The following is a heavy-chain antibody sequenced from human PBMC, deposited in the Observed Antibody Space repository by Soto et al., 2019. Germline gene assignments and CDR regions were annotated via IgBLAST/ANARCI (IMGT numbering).Heavy chain of an antibody. J-gene: IGHJ3*02. Sequence: SQTLSLTCTVSGGSISSYYWSWIRQPPGKGLEWIGYIYYSGSTNYNPSLKSRVTISVDTSKNQFSLKLSSVTAADTAVYYCARLSHSPFLEWLSDGAFDIWGQGTMVTVSS. V-gene: IGHV4-59*08. CDR3: ARLSHSPFLEWLSDGAFDI. CDR2: IYYSGST. CDR1: GGSISSYY. D-gene: IGHD3-3*01.